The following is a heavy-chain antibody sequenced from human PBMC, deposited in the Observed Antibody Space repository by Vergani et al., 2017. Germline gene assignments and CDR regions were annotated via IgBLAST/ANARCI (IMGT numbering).Heavy chain of an antibody. J-gene: IGHJ4*02. CDR2: ISGSGDST. V-gene: IGHV3-23*01. CDR1: GFSFNSYA. Sequence: EVQLLESGGGLVQPGGSLRLSCAASGFSFNSYAMSWVRQAPGKGLEWVSGISGSGDSTYYADSVKGRFTISRDNSKNTLYLQMNSLRAEDTAVYYCARGFTAHFDYWGQGTLVTVSS. D-gene: IGHD5-18*01. CDR3: ARGFTAHFDY.